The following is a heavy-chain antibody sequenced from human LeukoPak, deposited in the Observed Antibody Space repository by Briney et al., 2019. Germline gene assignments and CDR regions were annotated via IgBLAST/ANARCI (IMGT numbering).Heavy chain of an antibody. D-gene: IGHD5-12*01. J-gene: IGHJ5*02. CDR3: ARGLTRGYTYGGCFDP. CDR2: IYYSGST. Sequence: SETLSLTCTVSGGSISSSDYYWGWIREPPWKGLQWIASIYYSGSTYYSPSLKSGVTISVDTSKNQFSLKLRSVTATDTAVYYCARGLTRGYTYGGCFDPWGQGTLVTVSS. CDR1: GGSISSSDYY. V-gene: IGHV4-39*01.